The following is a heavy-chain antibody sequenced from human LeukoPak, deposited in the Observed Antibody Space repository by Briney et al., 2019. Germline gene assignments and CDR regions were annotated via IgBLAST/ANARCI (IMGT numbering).Heavy chain of an antibody. CDR1: GFTFSSYA. J-gene: IGHJ4*02. D-gene: IGHD5-18*01. CDR2: ISGSGGST. CDR3: ATGYSYVCGEY. Sequence: GGSMRLSCAASGFTFSSYAMSWVRQAPGKGLEWVSAISGSGGSTYYADSVKGRFTISRDNSKNTLYLQMNSLRAEDTAVYYCATGYSYVCGEYWGKGTLVTVS. V-gene: IGHV3-23*01.